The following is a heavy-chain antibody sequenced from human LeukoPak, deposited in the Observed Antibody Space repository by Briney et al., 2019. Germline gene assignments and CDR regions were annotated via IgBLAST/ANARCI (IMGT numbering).Heavy chain of an antibody. CDR1: GGSISSGGNY. J-gene: IGHJ4*02. Sequence: PSQTLSLTCAVSGGSISSGGNYWIWIRQHPGKGLEWIGYIYYSGSTNYNPSLKSRVTISVDTSKNQFSLKLSSVTAADTAVYYCARDAAYYYDSSGYNPWGQGTLVTVSS. D-gene: IGHD3-22*01. CDR3: ARDAAYYYDSSGYNP. V-gene: IGHV4-31*11. CDR2: IYYSGST.